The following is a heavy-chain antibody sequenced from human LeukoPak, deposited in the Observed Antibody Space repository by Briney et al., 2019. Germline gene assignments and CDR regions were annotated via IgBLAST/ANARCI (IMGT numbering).Heavy chain of an antibody. V-gene: IGHV1-69*13. J-gene: IGHJ3*02. CDR1: GGTFSSYA. CDR2: IIPIFGTA. D-gene: IGHD3-10*01. Sequence: ASVKVSCKASGGTFSSYAISWVRQAPGQGLEWMGGIIPIFGTANYAQKFQGRVTITADESTSTAYMELSSLRSEDTAVYYCARGTGGSGYPDAFDIWGQGTMVTVSS. CDR3: ARGTGGSGYPDAFDI.